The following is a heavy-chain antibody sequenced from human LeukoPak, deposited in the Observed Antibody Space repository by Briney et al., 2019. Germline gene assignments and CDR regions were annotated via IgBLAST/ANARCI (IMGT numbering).Heavy chain of an antibody. CDR1: GGSISSYY. V-gene: IGHV4-4*09. J-gene: IGHJ6*03. Sequence: PSETLSLTCTVAGGSISSYYWSWIRQPPRKGLEWIGYIYISGNTNYNPSLESRVTISLDTSKNHFSLNLSSVTAADTAVYYCAKHDTLFVAAHYYMDVWGKGTTVTVSS. CDR3: AKHDTLFVAAHYYMDV. CDR2: IYISGNT. D-gene: IGHD3-3*01.